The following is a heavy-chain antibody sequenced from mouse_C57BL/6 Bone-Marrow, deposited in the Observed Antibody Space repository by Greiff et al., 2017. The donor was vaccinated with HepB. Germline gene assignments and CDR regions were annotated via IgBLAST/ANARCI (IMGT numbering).Heavy chain of an antibody. V-gene: IGHV14-4*01. Sequence: DVQLQESGAELVRPGASVKLSCTASGFNIKDDYMHWVKQRPEQGLEWIGWIDPENGDTEYASKFQGKATITADTSSNTAYLQLSSLTSEDTAVYYCTTLSTMITTGDYFDYWGQGTTLTVSS. D-gene: IGHD2-4*01. CDR1: GFNIKDDY. CDR2: IDPENGDT. J-gene: IGHJ2*01. CDR3: TTLSTMITTGDYFDY.